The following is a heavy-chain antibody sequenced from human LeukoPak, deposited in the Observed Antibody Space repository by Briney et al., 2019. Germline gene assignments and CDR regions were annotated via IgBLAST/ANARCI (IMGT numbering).Heavy chain of an antibody. D-gene: IGHD2-2*03. CDR3: ARALDIVVVPAAIIWFDP. V-gene: IGHV4-38-2*02. CDR1: GYSISSGYY. CDR2: IYHSGST. J-gene: IGHJ5*02. Sequence: SETPSLTCTVSGYSISSGYYWGWIRQPPGKGLEWIGSIYHSGSTYYNPSLKSRVTTSVDTSKNQFSLKLSSVTAADTAVYYCARALDIVVVPAAIIWFDPWGQGTLVTVSS.